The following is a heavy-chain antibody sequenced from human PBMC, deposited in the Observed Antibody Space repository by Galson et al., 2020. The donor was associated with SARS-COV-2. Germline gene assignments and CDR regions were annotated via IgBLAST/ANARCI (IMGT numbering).Heavy chain of an antibody. Sequence: ASVKVSCKVSGYTLTELSMHWVRQAPGKGLEWMGGFDPEDGKTIYAQKFQGRVTMTEDTSTDTAYMELSSLRSEDTAVYYCATVLGQPGLQYYYYYMDVWGKGTTVTVSS. V-gene: IGHV1-24*01. J-gene: IGHJ6*03. D-gene: IGHD6-13*01. CDR3: ATVLGQPGLQYYYYYMDV. CDR2: FDPEDGKT. CDR1: GYTLTELS.